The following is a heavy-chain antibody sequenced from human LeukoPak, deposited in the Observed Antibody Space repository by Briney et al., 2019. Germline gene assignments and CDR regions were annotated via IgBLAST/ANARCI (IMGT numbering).Heavy chain of an antibody. J-gene: IGHJ4*02. Sequence: SETLSLTCTVSGGSIPISTYYWGWVRQPPGTGLEWFGSIYYSGTTKYNPSLKSRVTISVDNSNNKFSLRLSSVTATDTALYYCARGTLYSGWSYYFDSWGQGTLVTVSS. D-gene: IGHD6-19*01. CDR3: ARGTLYSGWSYYFDS. V-gene: IGHV4-39*07. CDR1: GGSIPISTYY. CDR2: IYYSGTT.